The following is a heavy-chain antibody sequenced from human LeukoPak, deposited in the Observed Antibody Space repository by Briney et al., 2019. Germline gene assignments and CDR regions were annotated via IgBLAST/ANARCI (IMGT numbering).Heavy chain of an antibody. CDR1: GYTFTSYG. J-gene: IGHJ6*02. V-gene: IGHV1-18*01. CDR3: ARGHNAPYYGMDV. CDR2: ISAYNGNT. Sequence: ASVKVSCKASGYTFTSYGISWVRQAPGQGLEWMGWISAYNGNTNYAQKLQGRVTMTTDTSTSTDYMELRSLRSDDTAVYYCARGHNAPYYGMDVWGQGTTVTVSS. D-gene: IGHD1-1*01.